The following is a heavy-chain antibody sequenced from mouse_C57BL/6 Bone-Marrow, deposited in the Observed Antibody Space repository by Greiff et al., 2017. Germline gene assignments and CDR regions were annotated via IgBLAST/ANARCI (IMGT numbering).Heavy chain of an antibody. CDR1: GFTFSSYG. J-gene: IGHJ2*01. CDR3: ARGYYYGSSYGESVDD. CDR2: ISSGGSYT. Sequence: EVKLVESGGDLVKPGGSLKLSCAASGFTFSSYGMSWVRPTPDKRLEWVATISSGGSYTYYPDSVKGRFTISRDNAKNTLYLRISSLKSEDTAMYYCARGYYYGSSYGESVDDWGQGTTLTVSS. V-gene: IGHV5-6*01. D-gene: IGHD1-1*01.